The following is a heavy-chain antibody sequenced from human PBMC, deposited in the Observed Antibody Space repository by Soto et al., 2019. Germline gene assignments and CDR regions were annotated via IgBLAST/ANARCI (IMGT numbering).Heavy chain of an antibody. CDR1: GFTFDNYA. CDR2: ISGSGDRT. V-gene: IGHV3-23*01. J-gene: IGHJ1*01. CDR3: AKDYRVRAVMTNLVVS. D-gene: IGHD3-10*01. Sequence: EVQLLESGGGLVQPGGSLRISCTASGFTFDNYAMAWVRQAPGKGLECVAGISGSGDRTNYVDSVKGRFTISRDNSKIRFQLQLKGPRTDCTALYYCAKDYRVRAVMTNLVVSWGQGTLVTVSS.